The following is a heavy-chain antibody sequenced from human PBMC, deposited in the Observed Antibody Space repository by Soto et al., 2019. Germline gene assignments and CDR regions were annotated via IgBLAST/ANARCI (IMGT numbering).Heavy chain of an antibody. CDR1: GGTFSSYA. CDR2: IIPIFGTA. D-gene: IGHD2-2*01. V-gene: IGHV1-69*14. CDR3: ERSGDIVLVPAAMGSYYYYGMDV. Sequence: QVQLVQSGAEVKKPGSSVKVSCKASGGTFSSYAISWVRQAPGQGLEWMGVIIPIFGTANYAQKFQGRVTVTPGKSTSTAYMELSSLRSEDTAVYYCERSGDIVLVPAAMGSYYYYGMDVWGQGTTVTVSS. J-gene: IGHJ6*02.